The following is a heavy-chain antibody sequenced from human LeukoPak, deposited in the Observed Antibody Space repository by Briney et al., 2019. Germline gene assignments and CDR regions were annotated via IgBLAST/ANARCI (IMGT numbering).Heavy chain of an antibody. CDR1: GGSISSYY. Sequence: SETLSLTCTVSGGSISSYYWSWIRQPPGKGLEWIGYIYYSGSTYYNPSLKSRVTISVDTSKNQFSLKLSSVTAADTAVYYCAREAAFVVVPAAYYYYYYMDVWGKGTTVTVSS. D-gene: IGHD2-2*01. CDR3: AREAAFVVVPAAYYYYYYMDV. CDR2: IYYSGST. J-gene: IGHJ6*03. V-gene: IGHV4-59*12.